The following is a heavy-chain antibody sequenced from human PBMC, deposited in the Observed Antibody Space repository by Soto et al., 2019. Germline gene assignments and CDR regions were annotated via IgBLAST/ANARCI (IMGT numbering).Heavy chain of an antibody. D-gene: IGHD3-16*01. V-gene: IGHV3-23*01. J-gene: IGHJ4*02. CDR3: EKDRREGGNSAFYFDF. Sequence: GGSLRLSCAASGFKFSNYAMSWVRQAPGKGLEWVSLISATGGGTYYADSVKGRFTISRDNSHNTLYLQVHSLTAEDTAVYYCEKDRREGGNSAFYFDFWGQGAQVTVSS. CDR1: GFKFSNYA. CDR2: ISATGGGT.